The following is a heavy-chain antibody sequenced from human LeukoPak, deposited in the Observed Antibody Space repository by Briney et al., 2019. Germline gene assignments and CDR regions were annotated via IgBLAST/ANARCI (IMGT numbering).Heavy chain of an antibody. CDR1: GGSFSGHY. CDR2: IYYSGST. J-gene: IGHJ4*02. D-gene: IGHD1-1*01. Sequence: SETLSLTCAVYGGSFSGHYWTWIRQPPGKGLEWIGYIYYSGSTNYNPSLKSRVTISVDTSKNQFSLKLSSVAAADTAVYYCARWSGWNDPYYFDYWGQGTLVTVSS. V-gene: IGHV4-59*08. CDR3: ARWSGWNDPYYFDY.